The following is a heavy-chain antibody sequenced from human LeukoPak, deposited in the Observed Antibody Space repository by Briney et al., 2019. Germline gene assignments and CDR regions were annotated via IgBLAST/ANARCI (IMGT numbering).Heavy chain of an antibody. CDR3: AKAGAVVVVAAKYFDY. D-gene: IGHD2-15*01. CDR2: ISGSGGST. Sequence: GGSLRLSCAASGFTFSSYGMSWVRQAPGKGLEWVSAISGSGGSTYYADSVKGRFTISRDNSKNTLYLQMNSLRAEDTAVYHCAKAGAVVVVAAKYFDYWGQGTLVTVSS. CDR1: GFTFSSYG. V-gene: IGHV3-23*01. J-gene: IGHJ4*02.